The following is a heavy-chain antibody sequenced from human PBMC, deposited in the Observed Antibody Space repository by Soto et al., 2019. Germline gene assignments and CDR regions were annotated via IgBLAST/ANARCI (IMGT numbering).Heavy chain of an antibody. J-gene: IGHJ6*02. CDR1: GGAVSSGSYY. V-gene: IGHV4-61*01. CDR3: ARDSYGSGYGMDV. CDR2: IHSSGST. D-gene: IGHD3-10*01. Sequence: QVQLQESGPGLVKPSETLSLTCTVSGGAVSSGSYYWSWIRQPPGKGLEGIGCIHSSGSTNYNPSLKSRVTISIDTSKKQFSLKLSSVTAVDTAVYYCARDSYGSGYGMDVWGQGTTVTVSS.